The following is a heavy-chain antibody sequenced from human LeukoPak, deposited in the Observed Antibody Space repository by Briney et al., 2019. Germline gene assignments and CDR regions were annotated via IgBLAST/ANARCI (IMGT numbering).Heavy chain of an antibody. CDR3: ARGSEDIVVVPARGYYYYYMDV. D-gene: IGHD2-2*01. CDR1: GYTFTSYG. V-gene: IGHV1-18*01. Sequence: GASVKVSCKASGYTFTSYGISWVRQAPGQGLEWMGWISAYNGNTNYAQKLQGRVTMTTDTSTSTAYMELRSLRSDDTAVYYCARGSEDIVVVPARGYYYYYMDVWGKGTTVTVSS. J-gene: IGHJ6*03. CDR2: ISAYNGNT.